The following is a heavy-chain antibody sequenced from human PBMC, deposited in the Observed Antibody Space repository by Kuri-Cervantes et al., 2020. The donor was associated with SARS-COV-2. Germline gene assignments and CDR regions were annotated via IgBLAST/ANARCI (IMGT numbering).Heavy chain of an antibody. CDR2: ISSGGGNT. J-gene: IGHJ4*02. Sequence: GGSLRLSCAASGFTFSDYTMDWVRQAPGKGLEWVSVISSGGGNTFYTGSVKGRFTISRDNSNNTLYLQMNSLRADDTAVYYCAKYIGSGTNTPDYWGQGTLVTVSS. CDR3: AKYIGSGTNTPDY. CDR1: GFTFSDYT. D-gene: IGHD3-10*01. V-gene: IGHV3-23*01.